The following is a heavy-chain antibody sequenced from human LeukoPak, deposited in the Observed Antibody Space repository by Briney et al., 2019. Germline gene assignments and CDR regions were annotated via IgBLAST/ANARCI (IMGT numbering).Heavy chain of an antibody. CDR2: ISYDGTNK. CDR3: AREEQLLYAFDF. D-gene: IGHD5-18*01. J-gene: IGHJ3*01. V-gene: IGHV3-30*04. CDR1: GFTFSDSA. Sequence: GGSLRLSCAASGFTFSDSAMHWVRQASGKGLEWVAVISYDGTNKNYADSVKGRFTISRDNSKNTLYLQMTSLKPEDTAVYYCAREEQLLYAFDFWGQGTMVTVSS.